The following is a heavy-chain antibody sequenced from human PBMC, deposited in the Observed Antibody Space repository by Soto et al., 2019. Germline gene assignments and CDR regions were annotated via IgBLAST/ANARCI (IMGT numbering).Heavy chain of an antibody. D-gene: IGHD6-13*01. Sequence: GGSLRLSCAASGFTFSGYAMSWVRQAPGKGLEWVSAISGSGVSTYYADSVKGRFTISRDNSKNTQYLQMNSLRAEDTAVYYCAKDASSGSGVSFDYWGQGTLVTVSS. V-gene: IGHV3-23*01. CDR3: AKDASSGSGVSFDY. CDR1: GFTFSGYA. J-gene: IGHJ4*02. CDR2: ISGSGVST.